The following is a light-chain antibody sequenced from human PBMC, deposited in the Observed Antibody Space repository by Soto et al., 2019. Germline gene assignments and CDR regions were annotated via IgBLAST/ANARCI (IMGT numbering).Light chain of an antibody. CDR3: QQYNSWPLT. V-gene: IGKV3-15*01. CDR2: DAS. Sequence: ETLMIPNPATRSVSAGGIATLACRASQSVSTNLAWYQQKPGQTPRLLIYDASIRATSGPANFSGSGSGTEFTLTIGSLQSEDFAVYYCQQYNSWPLTFGGGTKVDIK. J-gene: IGKJ4*01. CDR1: QSVSTN.